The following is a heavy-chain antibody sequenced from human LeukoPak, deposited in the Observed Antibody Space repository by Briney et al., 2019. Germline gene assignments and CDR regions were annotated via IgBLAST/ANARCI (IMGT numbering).Heavy chain of an antibody. D-gene: IGHD4-17*01. J-gene: IGHJ4*01. CDR2: INWVGDTT. Sequence: PGGSLRLSCAASGFTFGDYAVHWVRQAPGKGLQWISSINWVGDTTSYADSVKGRFTISRDNTKSSLYLQMHSLRSEDTALYYCAKDRQYGDYGG. CDR3: AKDRQYGDY. V-gene: IGHV3-43D*03. CDR1: GFTFGDYA.